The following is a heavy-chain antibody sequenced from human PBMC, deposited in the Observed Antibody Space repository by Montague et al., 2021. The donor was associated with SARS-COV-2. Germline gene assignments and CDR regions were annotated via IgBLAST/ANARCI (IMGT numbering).Heavy chain of an antibody. J-gene: IGHJ5*02. CDR1: GGSISSSSYY. V-gene: IGHV4-39*01. CDR2: IYYSGST. D-gene: IGHD3-22*01. CDR3: ARQEYYYDSSGYGRMDWFDP. Sequence: SETLSLTCTVSGGSISSSSYYWGWIRQPPGKGLEWIGSIYYSGSTYYNPSLKSRVTISVDTSKNQFSLKLSSVTAAETAVYYCARQEYYYDSSGYGRMDWFDPWGQGTLVTVSS.